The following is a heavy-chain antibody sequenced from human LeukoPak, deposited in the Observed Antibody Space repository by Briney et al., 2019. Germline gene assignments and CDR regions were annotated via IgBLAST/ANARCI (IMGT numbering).Heavy chain of an antibody. Sequence: GGSPRLSCAASGFTFSRYAMSWVRQAPGKGLEWVSAISGSGGSTYYADSVKGRFTISRDNSKNTLYLQMNSLRAEDTAVYYCAKDHSSFTNWFDPWGQGTLVTVSS. D-gene: IGHD6-19*01. J-gene: IGHJ5*02. CDR2: ISGSGGST. V-gene: IGHV3-23*01. CDR1: GFTFSRYA. CDR3: AKDHSSFTNWFDP.